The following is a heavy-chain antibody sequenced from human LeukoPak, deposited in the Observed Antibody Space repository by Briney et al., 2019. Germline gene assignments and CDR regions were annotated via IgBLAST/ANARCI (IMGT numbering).Heavy chain of an antibody. CDR1: GFTFSNYA. CDR3: AKESGDYIFDY. Sequence: GGSLRLSCAASGFTFSNYAMSWVRQAPGKGLEWVSAISGSGGSTDYADSVKGRFTISRDNSKNTLYLQMNTLRAEDTAVYYCAKESGDYIFDYWGQGTLVTVSS. CDR2: ISGSGGST. V-gene: IGHV3-23*01. D-gene: IGHD2-21*02. J-gene: IGHJ4*02.